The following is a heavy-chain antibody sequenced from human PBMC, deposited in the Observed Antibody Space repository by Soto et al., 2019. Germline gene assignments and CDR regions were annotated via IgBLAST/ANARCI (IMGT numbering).Heavy chain of an antibody. V-gene: IGHV5-10-1*01. Sequence: PGESLKISCTGSGYSFTSYWISWVRQMPGKGLECMGRIDPSDSYTNYSPSFQGHVAISADKSISTAYLQWSSLKASDTAMYHCARSGTTPICYYYGMDVWSQGTTVTVSS. CDR1: GYSFTSYW. CDR2: IDPSDSYT. CDR3: ARSGTTPICYYYGMDV. D-gene: IGHD4-17*01. J-gene: IGHJ6*02.